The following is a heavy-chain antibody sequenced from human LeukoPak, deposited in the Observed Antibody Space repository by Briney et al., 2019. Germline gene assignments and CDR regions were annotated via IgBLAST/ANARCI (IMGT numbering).Heavy chain of an antibody. Sequence: SETLSLTCTVSGGSSSSSSYYWGWIRQPPGKGLEWIGSIFYSGSTYYNPTLKSRVTISVDTSKNQFSLKLSSVTAADTAVYYCARDPRDGFRRYYFDYWGQGTLVTVSS. CDR3: ARDPRDGFRRYYFDY. V-gene: IGHV4-39*07. CDR2: IFYSGST. CDR1: GGSSSSSSYY. J-gene: IGHJ4*02. D-gene: IGHD5-24*01.